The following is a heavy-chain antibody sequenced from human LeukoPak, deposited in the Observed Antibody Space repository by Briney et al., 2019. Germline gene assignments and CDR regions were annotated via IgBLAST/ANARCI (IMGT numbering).Heavy chain of an antibody. J-gene: IGHJ4*02. CDR1: GFTFSSYS. CDR2: ISSSGSTI. V-gene: IGHV3-48*04. Sequence: GGSLRLSCAASGFTFSSYSMNWVRQAPGKGLEWVSYISSSGSTIYYADSVKGRFTISRDNAKNSLYLQMNSLRAEDTAVYYCARFRGGDCFDYWGQGTLVTVSS. D-gene: IGHD2-21*01. CDR3: ARFRGGDCFDY.